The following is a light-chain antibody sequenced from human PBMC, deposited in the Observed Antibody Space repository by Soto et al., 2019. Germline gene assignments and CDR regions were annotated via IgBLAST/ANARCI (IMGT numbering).Light chain of an antibody. Sequence: QLVLTQPPSASGTPGQRVTISCSGSSSNIGSHTVNWYQQLPGTAPRLLIYSNTQRPSGVPDRFSGSKSGTSASLAISGLQSEYEADYYCAAWDDSLNGVVFGGGTSSPS. CDR3: AAWDDSLNGVV. CDR1: SSNIGSHT. J-gene: IGLJ2*01. V-gene: IGLV1-44*01. CDR2: SNT.